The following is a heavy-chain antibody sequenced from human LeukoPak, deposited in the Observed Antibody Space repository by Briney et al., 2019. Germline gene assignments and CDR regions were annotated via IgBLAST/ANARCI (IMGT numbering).Heavy chain of an antibody. CDR1: GGSISSYY. D-gene: IGHD3-22*01. J-gene: IGHJ4*02. Sequence: PSETLSLTCTVSGGSISSYYWSWIRQPAGKGLEWIGRIYTSGSTNYNPSLKSRVTMSVDTSKNQFSLKLSSVTAADTAVYYCASASDSSGYLDSNNLYFDYRGQGTLVTVSS. CDR2: IYTSGST. V-gene: IGHV4-4*07. CDR3: ASASDSSGYLDSNNLYFDY.